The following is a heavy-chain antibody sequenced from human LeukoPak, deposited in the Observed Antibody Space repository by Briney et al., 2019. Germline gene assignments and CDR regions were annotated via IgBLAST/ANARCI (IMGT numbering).Heavy chain of an antibody. CDR3: ARLGSRSGYDQAFDI. V-gene: IGHV5-51*01. D-gene: IGHD5-12*01. J-gene: IGHJ3*02. CDR2: IYPTDSDT. CDR1: GSTFTSYW. Sequence: GESLKISFKGSGSTFTSYWIAWVRQMPGKGLEWVGLIYPTDSDTRYSPSFQGQVTISADKSISTAYLQWSSLKASDTAMYYCARLGSRSGYDQAFDIWGQGTMVTVSS.